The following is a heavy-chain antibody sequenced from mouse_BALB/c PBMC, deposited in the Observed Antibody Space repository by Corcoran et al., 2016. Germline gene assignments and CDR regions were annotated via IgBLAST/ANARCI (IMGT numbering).Heavy chain of an antibody. CDR3: AIEVSGGYPFVH. CDR1: GYTFTSYV. CDR2: IYPYNDDT. Sequence: EVQLQQSGPELVKPGASVKMSCKASGYTFTSYVMHWVKQKPGQGLEWIGYIYPYNDDTKYNEEFQGKATLTSDKSSSTAYMELNSLTSEDSAVYYWAIEVSGGYPFVHWGQGSTLTVSS. V-gene: IGHV1S136*01. D-gene: IGHD2-2*01. J-gene: IGHJ2*01.